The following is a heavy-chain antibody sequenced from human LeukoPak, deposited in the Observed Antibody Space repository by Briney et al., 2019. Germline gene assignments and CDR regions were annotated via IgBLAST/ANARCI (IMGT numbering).Heavy chain of an antibody. J-gene: IGHJ4*02. CDR2: INPNSGGT. D-gene: IGHD1-7*01. CDR3: AVTSSETAGTTSIVFDY. CDR1: GYTFTGYY. Sequence: ASVKVSCKASGYTFTGYYMHWVRQAPGQGLEWMGRINPNSGGTNYAQKFQGRVTMTRDTSISTAYMELSRLRSDDTAVYYCAVTSSETAGTTSIVFDYWGQGTLVTVSS. V-gene: IGHV1-2*06.